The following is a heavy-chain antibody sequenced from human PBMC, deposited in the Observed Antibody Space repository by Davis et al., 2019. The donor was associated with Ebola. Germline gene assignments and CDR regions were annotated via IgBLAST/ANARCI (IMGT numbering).Heavy chain of an antibody. D-gene: IGHD2-2*01. CDR1: GYTFTSYG. CDR2: ISAYNGNT. CDR3: ARENTRYCSSTSCYYYGMDV. J-gene: IGHJ6*02. Sequence: ASVKVSCKASGYTFTSYGISWVRQAPGQGLEWMGWISAYNGNTNYAQKLQGRVTMTTDTSTSTAYMVLRSLRSDDTAVYYCARENTRYCSSTSCYYYGMDVWGQGTTVTVSS. V-gene: IGHV1-18*01.